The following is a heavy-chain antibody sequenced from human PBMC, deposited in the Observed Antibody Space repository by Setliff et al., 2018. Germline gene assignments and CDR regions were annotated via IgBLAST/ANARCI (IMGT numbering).Heavy chain of an antibody. D-gene: IGHD1-1*01. J-gene: IGHJ4*01. CDR1: NGSISISDFY. CDR3: ASGLEFDY. CDR2: IYYTGDT. V-gene: IGHV4-39*01. Sequence: SETLSLTCTVSNGSISISDFYWGWIRQSPGKGLAWIGSIYYTGDTWYKQSLEGRVTISVDTSKNQFSLGLTSVTAADTAVYYCASGLEFDYWGPGSLVTVSS.